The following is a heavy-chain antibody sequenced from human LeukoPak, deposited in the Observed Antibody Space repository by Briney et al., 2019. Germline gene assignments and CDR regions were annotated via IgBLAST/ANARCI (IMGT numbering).Heavy chain of an antibody. CDR2: ISGSGGST. V-gene: IGHV3-23*01. D-gene: IGHD3-10*01. CDR3: AKSTYGSGSYFASDFDY. J-gene: IGHJ4*02. CDR1: GFTFNTYT. Sequence: GGSLRLSCAASGFTFNTYTMHWVRQAPGKGLEWVSAISGSGGSTYYADAVKGRFTISRDNSKITLYLQMNSLRAEDTSVYYCAKSTYGSGSYFASDFDYWGQGTLVTVSS.